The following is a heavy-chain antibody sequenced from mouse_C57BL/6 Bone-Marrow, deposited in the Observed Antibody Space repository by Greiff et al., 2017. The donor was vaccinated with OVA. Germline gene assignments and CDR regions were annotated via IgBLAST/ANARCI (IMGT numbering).Heavy chain of an antibody. CDR1: GYTFTSYW. CDR2: IDPSDSYT. D-gene: IGHD4-1*01. V-gene: IGHV1-50*01. CDR3: ARLAGVYYYAMDY. Sequence: QVQLQQPGAELVKPGASVKLSCKASGYTFTSYWMQWVKQRPGQGLEWIGEIDPSDSYTNYKQKFKGKATLTVDTSSSTAYMQLSSLTSEDSAVYYCARLAGVYYYAMDYWGQGTSVTVSS. J-gene: IGHJ4*01.